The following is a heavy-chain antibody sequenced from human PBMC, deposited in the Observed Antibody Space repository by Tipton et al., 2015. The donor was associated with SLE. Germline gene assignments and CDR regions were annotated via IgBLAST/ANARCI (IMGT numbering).Heavy chain of an antibody. V-gene: IGHV4-59*01. J-gene: IGHJ6*03. Sequence: TLSLTCAVSGASFSGYYWNWIRQPPGKGLEWIGYISYSGSTNYNPSLKSRVTISVDTSKNQFSLKLTSVTTADTAVYYCATEGSGWSHYMDVWGKGTTVTVSS. D-gene: IGHD6-19*01. CDR1: GASFSGYY. CDR3: ATEGSGWSHYMDV. CDR2: ISYSGST.